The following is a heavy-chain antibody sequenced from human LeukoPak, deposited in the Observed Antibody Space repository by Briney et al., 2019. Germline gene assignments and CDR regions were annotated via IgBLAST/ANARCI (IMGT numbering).Heavy chain of an antibody. V-gene: IGHV4-31*03. J-gene: IGHJ2*01. Sequence: SQTLSLTCTVSGGSISSGGYYWSWICQHPGKGLEWIGYIYYSGSTYYNPSLKSRVTISVDTSKNQFSLKLSSVTAADTAVYYCASTLGAVVVPAARPHWYFDLWGRGTLVTVSS. CDR2: IYYSGST. D-gene: IGHD2-2*01. CDR3: ASTLGAVVVPAARPHWYFDL. CDR1: GGSISSGGYY.